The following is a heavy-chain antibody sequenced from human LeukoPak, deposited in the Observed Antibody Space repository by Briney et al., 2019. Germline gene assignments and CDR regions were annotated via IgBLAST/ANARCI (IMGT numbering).Heavy chain of an antibody. CDR2: ISGSSSYM. Sequence: GGSLRLSCAASGFPFSAYSMNWIRQAPGKGLEWVSSISGSSSYMFYADSVKGRCTISRDNAKNSLYLQMNSLRAEDTAVYYCAKAYYDSSGYSYYFDYWGQGTLVTVSS. V-gene: IGHV3-21*01. J-gene: IGHJ4*02. CDR3: AKAYYDSSGYSYYFDY. D-gene: IGHD3-22*01. CDR1: GFPFSAYS.